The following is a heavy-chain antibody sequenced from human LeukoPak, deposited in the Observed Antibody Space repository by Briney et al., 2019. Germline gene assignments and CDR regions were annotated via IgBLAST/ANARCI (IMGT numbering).Heavy chain of an antibody. CDR1: GFTFSHYS. CDR2: ITSSSSHI. CDR3: ARVTARDGYYDSSGYLRDAFDI. D-gene: IGHD3-22*01. Sequence: PGGSLRLSCAACGFTFSHYSIDWVRQAPGKGLERVASITSSSSHIYYADSVKGRFTISRDNSKNTLYLQMDSQRAEDTAVYYCARVTARDGYYDSSGYLRDAFDIWGQGTMVTVSS. J-gene: IGHJ3*02. V-gene: IGHV3-21*04.